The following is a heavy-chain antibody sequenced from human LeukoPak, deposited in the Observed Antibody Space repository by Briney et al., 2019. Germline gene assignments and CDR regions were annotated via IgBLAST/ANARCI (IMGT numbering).Heavy chain of an antibody. Sequence: RASVRVSCKASGGTFSTYAISWVRQAPGQGLEWMGGIIPILATANYAQKFQGRVTITADESTSTAYMELSSLRSEDTAVYYCATSPTSASPGYWGQGTLVTVSS. CDR1: GGTFSTYA. J-gene: IGHJ4*02. CDR3: ATSPTSASPGY. CDR2: IIPILATA. V-gene: IGHV1-69*13. D-gene: IGHD5-12*01.